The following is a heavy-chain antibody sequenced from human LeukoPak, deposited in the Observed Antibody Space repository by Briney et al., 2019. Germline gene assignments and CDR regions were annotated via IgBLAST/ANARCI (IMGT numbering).Heavy chain of an antibody. CDR2: ISDNGGVT. D-gene: IGHD2-15*01. Sequence: GGSLRLSCAASGFTFSSYAMSCVRQAPGKGLEWVSIISDNGGVTFYADSVKGRFTISRENSKNTLYLQMNSLRAEDTAVYYCARGDCSGGSCYLSLTTIDYWGQGTLVTVSS. CDR3: ARGDCSGGSCYLSLTTIDY. V-gene: IGHV3-23*01. J-gene: IGHJ4*02. CDR1: GFTFSSYA.